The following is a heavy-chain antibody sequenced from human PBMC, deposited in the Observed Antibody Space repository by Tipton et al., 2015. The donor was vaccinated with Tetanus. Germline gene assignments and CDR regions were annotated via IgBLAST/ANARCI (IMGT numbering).Heavy chain of an antibody. V-gene: IGHV4-4*02. CDR2: IYHSGYT. CDR1: GDSITSDNW. J-gene: IGHJ4*02. Sequence: TLSLTCGVSGDSITSDNWWSWARQSPGNGLEWIGEIYHSGYTTYNLSLESRVSISVDKSKNQFSLNLDSVTAADTAVYHCARVFSSGAEAGYFDYWGQGTLVTVSS. D-gene: IGHD3-22*01. CDR3: ARVFSSGAEAGYFDY.